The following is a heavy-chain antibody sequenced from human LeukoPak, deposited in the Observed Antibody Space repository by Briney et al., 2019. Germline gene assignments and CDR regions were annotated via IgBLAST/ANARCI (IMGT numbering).Heavy chain of an antibody. CDR2: IDSDKGNT. CDR3: ARQSSSWYAPAYDY. V-gene: IGHV1-3*03. CDR1: GYSFTRNA. J-gene: IGHJ4*02. D-gene: IGHD6-13*01. Sequence: GASVKVSCKASGYSFTRNAIHWVRQAPGQRLEWMGWIDSDKGNTKYSQEFQGRVTFTRDTSASTVYMELSSLRSEDTAVYYCARQSSSWYAPAYDYWGQGTLVTVSS.